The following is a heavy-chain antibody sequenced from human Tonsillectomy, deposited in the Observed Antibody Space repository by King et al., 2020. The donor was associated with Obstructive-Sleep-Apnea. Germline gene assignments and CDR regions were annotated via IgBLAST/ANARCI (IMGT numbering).Heavy chain of an antibody. V-gene: IGHV4-31*03. J-gene: IGHJ4*02. Sequence: MQLQESGPGLVKPSQTLSLTCTVSGGSISSGGYYWSWIRQHPGKGLEWIGYIYYSGTTYYNPSLKSRVTISVDTSKNQFSLKLSSVTAADTAVYYCARGKIVAAHFDYWGQGTLVTVSS. D-gene: IGHD3-22*01. CDR1: GGSISSGGYY. CDR2: IYYSGTT. CDR3: ARGKIVAAHFDY.